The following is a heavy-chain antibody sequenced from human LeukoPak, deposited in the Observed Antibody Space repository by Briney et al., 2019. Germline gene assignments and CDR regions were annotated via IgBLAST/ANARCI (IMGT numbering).Heavy chain of an antibody. Sequence: SETLSLTCTVSGGSISSSSYYWGWIRQPPGKGLEWIGSIYYSGSTYYNPSLKSRVTISVDTSKNQFSLKLSSVTAADTAVYYCAREVLTTVTTAAIAFDIWGQGTMVTASS. CDR2: IYYSGST. V-gene: IGHV4-39*07. CDR1: GGSISSSSYY. J-gene: IGHJ3*02. D-gene: IGHD4-17*01. CDR3: AREVLTTVTTAAIAFDI.